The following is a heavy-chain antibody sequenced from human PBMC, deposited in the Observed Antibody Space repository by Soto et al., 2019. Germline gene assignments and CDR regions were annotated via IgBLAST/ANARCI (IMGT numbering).Heavy chain of an antibody. CDR1: GGSFSGYY. Sequence: SETLSLTCAVYGGSFSGYYWSWIRQPPGKGLEWIGEINHSGSTNYNPSLKSRVTISVDTSKNQFSLKLSSVTAADTAVYYCARGRDDIVVVPAANEFYYYYMDVWGKGTTVT. D-gene: IGHD2-2*01. J-gene: IGHJ6*03. CDR3: ARGRDDIVVVPAANEFYYYYMDV. V-gene: IGHV4-34*01. CDR2: INHSGST.